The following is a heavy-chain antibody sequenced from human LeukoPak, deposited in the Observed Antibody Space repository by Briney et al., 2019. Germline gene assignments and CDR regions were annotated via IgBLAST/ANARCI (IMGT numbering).Heavy chain of an antibody. CDR1: GGSISSYY. D-gene: IGHD3-10*01. CDR2: IYYSGST. Sequence: SETLSLTCTVSGGSISSYYWSWIRQPPGKGLEWIGYIYYSGSTNYNPSLKSRVTISVDTSKNQFSLKLSSVTAADTAVYYCARDVRVRGVRNWFDPWGQGTLVTVSS. J-gene: IGHJ5*02. V-gene: IGHV4-59*01. CDR3: ARDVRVRGVRNWFDP.